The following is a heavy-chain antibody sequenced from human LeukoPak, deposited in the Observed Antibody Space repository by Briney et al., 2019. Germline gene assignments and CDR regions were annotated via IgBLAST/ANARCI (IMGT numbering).Heavy chain of an antibody. CDR3: ASLNSPPSLNSYDSSGY. V-gene: IGHV1-2*06. Sequence: GASVKVSCKASGYTFTGYYMHWVRQAPGQGLEWMGRINPNSGGTNYAQKFQGRVTMTRDTSISTAYMELSRLRSDDTAVYYCASLNSPPSLNSYDSSGYWGQGTLVTVSS. CDR1: GYTFTGYY. CDR2: INPNSGGT. J-gene: IGHJ4*02. D-gene: IGHD3-22*01.